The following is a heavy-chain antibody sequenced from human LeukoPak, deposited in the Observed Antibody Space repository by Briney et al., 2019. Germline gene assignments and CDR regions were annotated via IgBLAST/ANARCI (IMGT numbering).Heavy chain of an antibody. Sequence: GGSLRLSCAASGFTVSSNYMSWVRQAPGKGLEWVSIIYSGGSTYYADSVKGRFTISRDTSKSTLYLQMNSLRAEDTAVYYCAREVGATRGLDPWGQGTLVTVSS. J-gene: IGHJ5*02. CDR3: AREVGATRGLDP. CDR1: GFTVSSNY. CDR2: IYSGGST. V-gene: IGHV3-53*01. D-gene: IGHD1-26*01.